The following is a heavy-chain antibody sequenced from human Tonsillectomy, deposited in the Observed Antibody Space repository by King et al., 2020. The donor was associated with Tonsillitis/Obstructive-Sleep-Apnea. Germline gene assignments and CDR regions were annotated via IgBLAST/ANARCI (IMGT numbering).Heavy chain of an antibody. CDR2: IRSKANSYAT. D-gene: IGHD3-22*01. Sequence: QLVQSGGGLVQPGGSLKLSCAASGFTFSGSAMHWVRQASGKGLEWVGRIRSKANSYATAYAASVKGRFTISRDDSKNTAYLQMNSLKTEDTAVYYCTPDYYDSSGYYEADAFDIWGQGTMVTVSS. J-gene: IGHJ3*02. V-gene: IGHV3-73*01. CDR1: GFTFSGSA. CDR3: TPDYYDSSGYYEADAFDI.